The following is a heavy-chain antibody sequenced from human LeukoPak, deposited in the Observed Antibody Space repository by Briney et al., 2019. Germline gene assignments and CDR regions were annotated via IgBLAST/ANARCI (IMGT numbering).Heavy chain of an antibody. D-gene: IGHD3-3*01. J-gene: IGHJ6*03. CDR2: INPGGGST. Sequence: ASVKVSCKASGYTFTSYYMHWVRQARGQGLEWMGIINPGGGSTSYAQKFQGRVTMTRDMSTSTVYMELSSLRSEDTAVYYCARGPGWAIFFSQSLYYMDVWGKGTTVTVSS. CDR1: GYTFTSYY. CDR3: ARGPGWAIFFSQSLYYMDV. V-gene: IGHV1-46*01.